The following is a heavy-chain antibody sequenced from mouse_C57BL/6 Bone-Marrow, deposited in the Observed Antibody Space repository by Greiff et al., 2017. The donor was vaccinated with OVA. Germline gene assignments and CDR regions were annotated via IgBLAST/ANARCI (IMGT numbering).Heavy chain of an antibody. CDR1: DYTFTSYW. CDR3: ARSWDYDEGWAMDY. Sequence: VQLQQPGAELVKPGASVKMSCKASDYTFTSYWITWVKQRPGQGLEWIGDIYPGSGSTNYNEKFKSKATLTVDTSSSTAYMQLSSLTSEDSAVYYCARSWDYDEGWAMDYWGQGTSVTVSS. J-gene: IGHJ4*01. CDR2: IYPGSGST. V-gene: IGHV1-55*01. D-gene: IGHD2-4*01.